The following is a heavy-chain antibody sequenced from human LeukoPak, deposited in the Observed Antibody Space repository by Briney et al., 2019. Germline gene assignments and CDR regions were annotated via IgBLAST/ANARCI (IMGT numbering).Heavy chain of an antibody. V-gene: IGHV1-2*02. CDR2: INPNSGAT. D-gene: IGHD6-13*01. CDR3: ARESAAANWFDP. CDR1: GYTFTGYY. J-gene: IGHJ5*02. Sequence: ASVSLTCKASGYTFTGYYRHWVRQAPGQGLEWMGWINPNSGATNYAQKFQGRVTMTRDTSISTAYMELSRLRSDDTAVYYCARESAAANWFDPWGQGTLVTASS.